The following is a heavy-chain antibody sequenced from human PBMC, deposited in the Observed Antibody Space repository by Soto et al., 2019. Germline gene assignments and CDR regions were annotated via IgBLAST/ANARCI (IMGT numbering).Heavy chain of an antibody. Sequence: ASVKVSCKASGYTFTSYDINWVRQATGQGLEWMGWMNPNSGNTGYAQKFQGRVTMTRNTSISTAYMELSSLRSEDTAVYYCAREDKPGGYTPPGTSGFDSWGQGTLVTVSS. J-gene: IGHJ4*02. CDR2: MNPNSGNT. D-gene: IGHD5-12*01. V-gene: IGHV1-8*01. CDR3: AREDKPGGYTPPGTSGFDS. CDR1: GYTFTSYD.